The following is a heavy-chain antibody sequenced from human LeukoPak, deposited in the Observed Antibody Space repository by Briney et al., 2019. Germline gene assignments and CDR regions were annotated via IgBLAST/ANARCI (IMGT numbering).Heavy chain of an antibody. D-gene: IGHD5-12*01. CDR2: ISAYNGNI. V-gene: IGHV1-18*01. CDR1: GYTFTSYG. J-gene: IGHJ5*02. Sequence: ASVKVSCKASGYTFTSYGISWVRQAPGQGLEWMGWISAYNGNINYAQKLQGRVTMTTDTSTSTAYMELRSLRSDDTAVYYCARDFGDIVATISVGFDPWGQGTLVTVSS. CDR3: ARDFGDIVATISVGFDP.